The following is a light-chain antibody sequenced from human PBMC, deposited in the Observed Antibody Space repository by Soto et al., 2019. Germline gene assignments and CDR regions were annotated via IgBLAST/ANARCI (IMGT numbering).Light chain of an antibody. V-gene: IGKV4-1*01. CDR3: QQYHSAHQS. CDR1: QSVLYSPNNKNY. Sequence: DIVMTQSPDSLAVSLGERATINCKSSQSVLYSPNNKNYLAWYQQRPGQPPKLLIYWASTRESGVPDRFSGSGSGTDFTLTISRLQAEDVAFYYCQQYHSAHQSFGQGTKVEIK. CDR2: WAS. J-gene: IGKJ1*01.